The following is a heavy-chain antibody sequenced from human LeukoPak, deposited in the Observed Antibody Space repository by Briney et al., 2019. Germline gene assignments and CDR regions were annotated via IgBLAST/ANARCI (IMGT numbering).Heavy chain of an antibody. CDR1: GFTFSSYW. J-gene: IGHJ1*01. CDR3: ARDYYYDSSGYYYEPEYFQH. V-gene: IGHV3-7*01. CDR2: VKQDGSEK. D-gene: IGHD3-22*01. Sequence: GGSLRLSCAASGFTFSSYWISWVRQAPGKGLEWVANVKQDGSEKYYVDSVKGRFTISRDNAKNSLYLQMNSLRAEDTAVYYCARDYYYDSSGYYYEPEYFQHWGQGTLVTVSS.